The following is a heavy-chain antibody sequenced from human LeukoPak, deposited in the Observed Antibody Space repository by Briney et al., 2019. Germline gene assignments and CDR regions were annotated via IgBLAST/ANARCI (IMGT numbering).Heavy chain of an antibody. V-gene: IGHV3-43*02. CDR2: IKADGSGT. D-gene: IGHD2/OR15-2a*01. CDR1: GFTIGPYA. J-gene: IGHJ6*02. Sequence: GGSLRLSCAASGFTIGPYAMYWVRQGPGRGLEWVSVIKADGSGTFYADSVRGRFTTSRDNSKDSLYLQMNSLTSEDTALYYCATWAFYHNLDVWGQGTTVIVSS. CDR3: ATWAFYHNLDV.